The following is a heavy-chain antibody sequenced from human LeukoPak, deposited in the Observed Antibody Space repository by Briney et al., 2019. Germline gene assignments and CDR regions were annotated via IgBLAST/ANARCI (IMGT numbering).Heavy chain of an antibody. J-gene: IGHJ4*02. CDR1: GYTFTDYY. D-gene: IGHD2-2*01. V-gene: IGHV1-69-2*01. CDR3: ATGGYQLLRFDY. Sequence: APVKVSCKVSGYTFTDYYMHWVQQAPGKGLEWMGLVDPEDGETIYAEKFQGRVTITADTSTDTAYTELSSLRSEDTAVYYCATGGYQLLRFDYWGQGTLVTVSS. CDR2: VDPEDGET.